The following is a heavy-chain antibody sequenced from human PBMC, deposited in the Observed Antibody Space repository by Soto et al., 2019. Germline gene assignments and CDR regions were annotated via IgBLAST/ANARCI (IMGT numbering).Heavy chain of an antibody. CDR2: IYYSGST. CDR1: GGSISSGDYY. CDR3: ARVAYYDSSGYYIPFDY. Sequence: PSETLSLTCTVSGGSISSGDYYWSWIRQPPGKGLEWIGYIYYSGSTYYNPSLKSRVTISVDTSKNQFSLKLSSVTAADTAVYYCARVAYYDSSGYYIPFDYWGQGTLVNVSS. J-gene: IGHJ4*02. D-gene: IGHD3-22*01. V-gene: IGHV4-30-4*01.